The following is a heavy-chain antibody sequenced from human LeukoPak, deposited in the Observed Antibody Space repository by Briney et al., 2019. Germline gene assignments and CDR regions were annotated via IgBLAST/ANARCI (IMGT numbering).Heavy chain of an antibody. Sequence: SVKVYCKASGDTLSSHGFSWVRQAPGQGLEWMGGIIPIFGTVNYAQNSQGRVTITADESTSTAYMDLSSLRSEDTAVYYCARVISIGQPPYFYYMDVWGKGTTVTVSS. D-gene: IGHD6-6*01. V-gene: IGHV1-69*01. CDR2: IIPIFGTV. J-gene: IGHJ6*03. CDR3: ARVISIGQPPYFYYMDV. CDR1: GDTLSSHG.